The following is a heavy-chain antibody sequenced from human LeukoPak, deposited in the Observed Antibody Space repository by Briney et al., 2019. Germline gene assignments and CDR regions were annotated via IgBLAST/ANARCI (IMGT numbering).Heavy chain of an antibody. CDR2: IYYSGST. CDR3: ARIRYSSGWYSGAFDI. J-gene: IGHJ3*02. D-gene: IGHD6-19*01. CDR1: GGSISSYY. V-gene: IGHV4-59*01. Sequence: PSETLSLTCTASGGSISSYYWSWIRQPPGKGLEWIGYIYYSGSTNYNPSLKSRVTISVDTSKNQFSLKLSSVTAADTAVYYCARIRYSSGWYSGAFDIWGQGTMVTVSS.